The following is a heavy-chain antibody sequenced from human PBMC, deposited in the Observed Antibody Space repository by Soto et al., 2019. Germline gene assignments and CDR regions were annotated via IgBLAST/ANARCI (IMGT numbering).Heavy chain of an antibody. CDR3: ARGRKPRYCSSTSCAYNWFDP. J-gene: IGHJ5*02. CDR1: GYTFTGYY. D-gene: IGHD2-2*01. CDR2: INPNSGGT. Sequence: QVQLVQSGAEVKKPGASVKVSCKASGYTFTGYYMHWVRQAPGQGLEWMGWINPNSGGTNYAQKFQGWVTMTRDTSISTAYMELSRLRSDDTAVYYCARGRKPRYCSSTSCAYNWFDPWRQGTLVTVSS. V-gene: IGHV1-2*04.